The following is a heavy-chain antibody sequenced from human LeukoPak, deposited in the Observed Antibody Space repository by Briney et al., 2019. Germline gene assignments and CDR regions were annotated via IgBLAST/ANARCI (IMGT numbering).Heavy chain of an antibody. V-gene: IGHV1-2*02. J-gene: IGHJ4*02. CDR3: ARARKYYYGSGSYFH. D-gene: IGHD3-10*01. Sequence: RASVKVSCKVSGYSFTAYFMHWVRQAPGQGLEWMGWINPNSGGTNYAQKFQGRVTMTRDTSISTAYMELSRLRSDDTAVYYCARARKYYYGSGSYFHWGQGTLVTVSS. CDR2: INPNSGGT. CDR1: GYSFTAYF.